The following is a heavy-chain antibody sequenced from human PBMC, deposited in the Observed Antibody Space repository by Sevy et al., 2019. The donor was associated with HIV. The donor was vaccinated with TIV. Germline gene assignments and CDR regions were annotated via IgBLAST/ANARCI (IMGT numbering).Heavy chain of an antibody. Sequence: GESLKISCKGSGYSFTSYWIGWVRQMPGKGLEWMGIIYPGDSDTRYSPSFQGQVTISADKSIGTAYLQSSSLKASDTAMYYCARHRGHSGYDDLYYFDYWGQGTLVTVSS. V-gene: IGHV5-51*01. CDR3: ARHRGHSGYDDLYYFDY. CDR2: IYPGDSDT. D-gene: IGHD5-12*01. J-gene: IGHJ4*02. CDR1: GYSFTSYW.